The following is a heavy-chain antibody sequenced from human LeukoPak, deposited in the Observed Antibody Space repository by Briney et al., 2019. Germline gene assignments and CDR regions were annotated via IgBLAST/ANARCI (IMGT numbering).Heavy chain of an antibody. V-gene: IGHV3-7*01. CDR1: GFTFSSFW. CDR3: ARDEPSMDIVVVPVPSDY. CDR2: IKQDGSET. Sequence: GGSLRLSCAASGFTFSSFWMSWVRQAPGKGLEWVANIKQDGSETYYVDSVKGRFTISRDNAKTPLYLQMNSLRAEDTAVYYCARDEPSMDIVVVPVPSDYWGQGTLVTVSS. D-gene: IGHD2-2*03. J-gene: IGHJ4*02.